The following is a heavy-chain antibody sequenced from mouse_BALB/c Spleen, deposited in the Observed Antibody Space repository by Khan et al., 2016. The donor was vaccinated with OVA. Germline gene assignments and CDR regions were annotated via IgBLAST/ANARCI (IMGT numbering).Heavy chain of an antibody. CDR1: GYTFTSYY. D-gene: IGHD2-13*01. J-gene: IGHJ3*01. V-gene: IGHV1S81*02. CDR3: TRSDYGDPFAY. CDR2: INPSNGET. Sequence: QVQLQQPGAELVKPGTSVKLSCKASGYTFTSYYMYWVKKRPGQGLEWIGGINPSNGETIFNEKFKSKATLTVDKSSSTAYMQLNSLTSEDSAVYYCTRSDYGDPFAYWGQGTLVTVSA.